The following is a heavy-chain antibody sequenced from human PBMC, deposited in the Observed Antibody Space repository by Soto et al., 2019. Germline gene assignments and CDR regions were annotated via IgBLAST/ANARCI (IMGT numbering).Heavy chain of an antibody. CDR3: ARANGSGSQRGYYYYGMDV. CDR1: GGSISSGGYS. V-gene: IGHV4-30-2*01. Sequence: PSETLSLTCAVSGGSISSGGYSWRWIRQPPGKGLEWIGYIYHSGSTYYNPSLKSRVTISVDRSKNQFSLKLSSVTDADTAVYYCARANGSGSQRGYYYYGMDVWGQGTTVTVSS. CDR2: IYHSGST. J-gene: IGHJ6*02. D-gene: IGHD3-10*01.